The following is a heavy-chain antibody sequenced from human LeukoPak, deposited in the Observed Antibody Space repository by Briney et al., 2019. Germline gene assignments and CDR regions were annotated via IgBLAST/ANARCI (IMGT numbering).Heavy chain of an antibody. J-gene: IGHJ1*01. V-gene: IGHV4-59*08. CDR2: IYYSGST. CDR1: GGSISSYY. D-gene: IGHD3-16*01. Sequence: PSETLSLTCTVSGGSISSYYWSWIRQPPGKGLEWIGYIYYSGSTNYNPSLKSRVTISVDTSKNQFSLKLTSVTAADTAVYFCARANSYGPRTIDFWGQGTLVTVSS. CDR3: ARANSYGPRTIDF.